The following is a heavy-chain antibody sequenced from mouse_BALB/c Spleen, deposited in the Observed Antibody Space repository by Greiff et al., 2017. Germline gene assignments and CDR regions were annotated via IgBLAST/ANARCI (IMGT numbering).Heavy chain of an antibody. J-gene: IGHJ3*01. Sequence: EVKLMESGGGLVKPGGSLKLSCAASGFTFSSYAMSWVRQTPEKRLEWVASISSGGSTYYPDSVKGRFTISRDNARNILYLQMSSLRSEDTAMYYCARDYYDYPWFAYWGQGTLVTVSA. CDR2: ISSGGST. CDR1: GFTFSSYA. D-gene: IGHD2-4*01. CDR3: ARDYYDYPWFAY. V-gene: IGHV5-6-5*01.